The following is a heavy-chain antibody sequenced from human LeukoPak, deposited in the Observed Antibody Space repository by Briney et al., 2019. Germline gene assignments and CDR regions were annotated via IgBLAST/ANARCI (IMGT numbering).Heavy chain of an antibody. J-gene: IGHJ6*02. CDR3: AKAQGYYYDSSGPGYYGMDV. CDR2: ISYDGSNK. D-gene: IGHD3-22*01. CDR1: GFTFSSYG. Sequence: PGRSLRLSCAAPGFTFSSYGMHWVRQAPGKGLEWVAVISYDGSNKYYADSVKGRFTISRDNSKNTLYLQMNSLRAEDTAVYYCAKAQGYYYDSSGPGYYGMDVWGQGTTVTVSS. V-gene: IGHV3-30*18.